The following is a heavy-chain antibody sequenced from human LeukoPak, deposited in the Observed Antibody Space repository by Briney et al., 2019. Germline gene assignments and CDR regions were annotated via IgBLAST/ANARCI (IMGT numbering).Heavy chain of an antibody. CDR1: GFTFSSYA. D-gene: IGHD5-18*01. V-gene: IGHV3-23*01. Sequence: PGGSPRLSCAASGFTFSSYAMNWVRQAPGKGLEWVSSLSDGGHSSFYADSVKGRFTIYRDDSQNILYLQMNNLSGDDTALYYCAFSPLGFNYGYAYWGQGTLVTVSS. CDR3: AFSPLGFNYGYAY. CDR2: LSDGGHSS. J-gene: IGHJ4*02.